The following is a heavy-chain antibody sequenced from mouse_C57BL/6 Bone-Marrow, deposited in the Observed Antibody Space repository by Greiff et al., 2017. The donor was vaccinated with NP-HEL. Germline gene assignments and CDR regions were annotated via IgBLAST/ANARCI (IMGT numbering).Heavy chain of an antibody. CDR3: ARHGRYYAMDY. CDR1: GFTFSSYG. J-gene: IGHJ4*01. V-gene: IGHV5-6*01. Sequence: EVQLVESGGDLVKPGGSLKLSCAASGFTFSSYGMSWVRQTPDKRLEWVATISSGGSYTYYPDSVKGRFNISRDNAKNTLYLQMSSLKSEDTAMYYCARHGRYYAMDYWGQGTSVTVSS. CDR2: ISSGGSYT.